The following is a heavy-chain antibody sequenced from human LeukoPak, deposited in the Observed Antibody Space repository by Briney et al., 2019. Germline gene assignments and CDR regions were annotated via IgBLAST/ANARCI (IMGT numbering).Heavy chain of an antibody. CDR3: ATMGIQLWSHWDDAFDI. CDR2: FDPEDGET. D-gene: IGHD5-18*01. Sequence: ASVKVSCKVSGYTLTELSMHWVRQAPGKGLEWMGGFDPEDGETIYAQKFQGRVTMTEDTSTDTAYMELSSLRSEDTAVYYCATMGIQLWSHWDDAFDIWGQGTMVTVSS. J-gene: IGHJ3*02. V-gene: IGHV1-24*01. CDR1: GYTLTELS.